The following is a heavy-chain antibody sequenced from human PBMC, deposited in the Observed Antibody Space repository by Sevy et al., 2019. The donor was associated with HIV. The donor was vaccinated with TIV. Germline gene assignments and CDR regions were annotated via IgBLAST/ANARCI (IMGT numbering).Heavy chain of an antibody. V-gene: IGHV1-2*02. D-gene: IGHD4-17*01. Sequence: ASVKVSCKASGYTFTDYYIHWVRQAPGHGLELMAWINPNDGVTNYAQRFQGGVTVTRDTSVSTAYMELRGLRYDDTAIYYCARLTTMPTSDLYGMDVWGQGTTVTVSS. CDR3: ARLTTMPTSDLYGMDV. CDR2: INPNDGVT. J-gene: IGHJ6*02. CDR1: GYTFTDYY.